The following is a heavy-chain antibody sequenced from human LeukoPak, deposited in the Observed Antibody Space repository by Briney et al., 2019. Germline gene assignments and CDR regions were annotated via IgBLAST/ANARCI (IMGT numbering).Heavy chain of an antibody. CDR2: ISSNGGST. D-gene: IGHD6-13*01. J-gene: IGHJ6*02. Sequence: PGGSLRLSCSASGFTFSSYAMHWVRQAPGKGLEYVSAISSNGGSTYYADSVKGRFTVSRDNSKNTLYLQMSSLRAEDTAVYYCGKSGYSSSYYGMDVWGQGTTVTVSS. CDR1: GFTFSSYA. V-gene: IGHV3-64D*09. CDR3: GKSGYSSSYYGMDV.